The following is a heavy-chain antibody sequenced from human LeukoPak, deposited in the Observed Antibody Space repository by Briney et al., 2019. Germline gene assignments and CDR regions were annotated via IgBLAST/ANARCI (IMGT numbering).Heavy chain of an antibody. CDR1: GGSISSSNW. CDR2: IYHSGST. J-gene: IGHJ4*02. CDR3: ARVDYDILTGLDY. D-gene: IGHD3-9*01. Sequence: PSGTLSLTCAVSGGSISSSNWWSWVRQPPGKGLEWIGEIYHSGSTNYNPSLKSRVTISVGKSKNQFSLKLSSVTAADTAVYYCARVDYDILTGLDYWGQGTLVTVSS. V-gene: IGHV4-4*02.